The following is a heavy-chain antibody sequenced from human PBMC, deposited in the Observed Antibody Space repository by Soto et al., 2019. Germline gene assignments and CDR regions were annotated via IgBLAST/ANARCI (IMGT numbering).Heavy chain of an antibody. Sequence: GASVKVSCKVSGYTLTELSMHWVRQAPGKGLEWMGGFDPEDGETIYAQKFQGRVTMTEDTSTDTAYMELSSLRSEDTAVYYCATGWAPRWDYDFWSGYYSVYWGQGTLVTVSS. CDR3: ATGWAPRWDYDFWSGYYSVY. D-gene: IGHD3-3*01. V-gene: IGHV1-24*01. CDR2: FDPEDGET. J-gene: IGHJ4*02. CDR1: GYTLTELS.